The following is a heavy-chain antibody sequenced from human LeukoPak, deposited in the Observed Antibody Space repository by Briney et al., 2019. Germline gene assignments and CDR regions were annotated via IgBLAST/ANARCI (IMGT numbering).Heavy chain of an antibody. V-gene: IGHV3-23*01. Sequence: PGGPLRLSCAASGFTFSNYVMSWVRQAPGKGLEWVSGISGSGGSTYYADSVKGRFTISRENSKNTLYLQMNSLRAEDTAVYYCAKDGVRGMDVWGQGTTVIVSS. CDR2: ISGSGGST. CDR3: AKDGVRGMDV. CDR1: GFTFSNYV. J-gene: IGHJ6*02.